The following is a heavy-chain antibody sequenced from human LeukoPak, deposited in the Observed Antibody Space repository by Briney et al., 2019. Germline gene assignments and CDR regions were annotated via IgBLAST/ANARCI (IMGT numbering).Heavy chain of an antibody. CDR1: GGSISSYY. J-gene: IGHJ4*02. V-gene: IGHV4-59*01. Sequence: SETLSLTCTVSGGSISSYYWSWIRQPPGKGLEWIGYIHYSGSTNYNPSLKSRVTISVDTSKNQFSLKLSSVTAADTAVYYCARDLGSSRDYWGQGTLVTVSS. D-gene: IGHD2-15*01. CDR3: ARDLGSSRDY. CDR2: IHYSGST.